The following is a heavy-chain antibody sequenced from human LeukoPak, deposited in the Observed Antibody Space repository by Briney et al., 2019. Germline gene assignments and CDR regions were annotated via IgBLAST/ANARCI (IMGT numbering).Heavy chain of an antibody. V-gene: IGHV3-23*01. J-gene: IGHJ4*02. D-gene: IGHD2-15*01. CDR2: ISGSGGST. CDR1: GFTFSSYA. CDR3: AKGSWGSYCSGGSCYQYYFDY. Sequence: GGSLRLSCAASGFTFSSYAMSWVRQAPGKGLEWVSAISGSGGSTYYADSVKGRFTISRDNSKNTLYLQMNSLRAEDTAVYYCAKGSWGSYCSGGSCYQYYFDYWGQGTLVTVSS.